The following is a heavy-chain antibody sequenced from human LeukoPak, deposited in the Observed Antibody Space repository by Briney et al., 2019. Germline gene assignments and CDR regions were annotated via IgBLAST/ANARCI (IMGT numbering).Heavy chain of an antibody. CDR1: GYTFTGYY. Sequence: GASVTVSCKASGYTFTGYYMHWVRQAPGQRLEWMGWINAGNGNTKYSQKFQGRVTITRDTSASTAYMELSSLRSEDTAVYYCARGNSYGTYFDYWGQGTLVTVSS. J-gene: IGHJ4*02. V-gene: IGHV1-3*01. CDR2: INAGNGNT. CDR3: ARGNSYGTYFDY. D-gene: IGHD5-18*01.